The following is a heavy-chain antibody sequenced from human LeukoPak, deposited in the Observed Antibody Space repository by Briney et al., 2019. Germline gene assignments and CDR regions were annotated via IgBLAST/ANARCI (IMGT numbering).Heavy chain of an antibody. CDR2: IYYSGST. CDR3: ARAGSSGWYVNY. D-gene: IGHD6-19*01. J-gene: IGHJ4*02. V-gene: IGHV4-30-4*08. Sequence: SETLPLTCSVSGGSISSGDYYWSWIRQPPGKGLEWIGYIYYSGSTYYNPSLKSRVTISVDTSKNQFSLKLSSVTAADTAVYYCARAGSSGWYVNYWGQGTLVTVSS. CDR1: GGSISSGDYY.